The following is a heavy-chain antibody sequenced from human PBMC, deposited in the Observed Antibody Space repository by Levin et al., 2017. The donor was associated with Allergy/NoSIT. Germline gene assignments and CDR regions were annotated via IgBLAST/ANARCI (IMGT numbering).Heavy chain of an antibody. D-gene: IGHD6-13*01. CDR1: GFTFSNYW. CDR2: INSDGTTT. V-gene: IGHV3-74*01. CDR3: ASLHYSLSWSH. J-gene: IGHJ4*02. Sequence: QAGGSLRLSCAASGFTFSNYWMHWVRQAPGKGLVWVSRINSDGTTTNYADSVKGRFTISRDNAKNTLYLQMNSLRAEDTAVYYCASLHYSLSWSHWGQGTLVTVSS.